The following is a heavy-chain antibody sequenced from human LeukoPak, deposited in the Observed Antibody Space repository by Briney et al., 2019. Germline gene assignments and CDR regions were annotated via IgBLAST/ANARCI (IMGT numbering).Heavy chain of an antibody. CDR3: ARDQYCSGGSCANWFDP. V-gene: IGHV1-2*02. CDR2: INPNRGHT. J-gene: IGHJ5*02. CDR1: GYTFTGYY. D-gene: IGHD2-15*01. Sequence: ASVKVSCKASGYTFTGYYMHWVRQAPGQGLEWMGWINPNRGHTNYAQKFQGRVTMTRDTSIRTAYRELSRLRSDDTAVYYCARDQYCSGGSCANWFDPWGQGTLVTVSS.